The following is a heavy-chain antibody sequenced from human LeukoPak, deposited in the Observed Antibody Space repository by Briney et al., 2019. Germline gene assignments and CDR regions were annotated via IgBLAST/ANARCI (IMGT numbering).Heavy chain of an antibody. CDR3: ASLRFLEWLLNDY. D-gene: IGHD3-3*01. CDR1: GGSISSGDYY. Sequence: PSQTLSLTYTVSGGSISSGDYYWSWIRQPPGKGLEWIGYIYYSGSTYYNPSLKSRVTISVDTSKNQFSLKLSSVTAADTAVYYCASLRFLEWLLNDYWGQGTLVTVSS. CDR2: IYYSGST. V-gene: IGHV4-30-4*08. J-gene: IGHJ4*02.